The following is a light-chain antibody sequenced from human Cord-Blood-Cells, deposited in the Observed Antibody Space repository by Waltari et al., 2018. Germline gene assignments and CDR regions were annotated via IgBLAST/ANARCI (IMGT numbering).Light chain of an antibody. J-gene: IGKJ2*03. CDR1: QSISSY. Sequence: DIQMTQSPSSLSASVGDRVTITCRASQSISSYLNWYQQKPGNAPKLLIYAASSLQSGVPSRFSGSGSGTDFTLTISSLQPEDFATYYCQQCYSTPYSFGQGTKLEIK. CDR2: AAS. V-gene: IGKV1-39*01. CDR3: QQCYSTPYS.